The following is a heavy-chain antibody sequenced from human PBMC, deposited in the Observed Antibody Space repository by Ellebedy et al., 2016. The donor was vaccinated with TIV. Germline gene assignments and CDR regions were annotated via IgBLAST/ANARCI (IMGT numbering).Heavy chain of an antibody. J-gene: IGHJ5*02. V-gene: IGHV4-38-2*02. CDR3: ARVGRNWFDP. D-gene: IGHD1-1*01. CDR2: INHSGST. Sequence: SETLSLXXTVSGYSITSGYYWDWIRQPPGKGLEWIGEINHSGSTSYNPSLKSRVTISADTSKNQFSLKLSSVTAADTAVYYCARVGRNWFDPWGQGTLVTVSS. CDR1: GYSITSGYY.